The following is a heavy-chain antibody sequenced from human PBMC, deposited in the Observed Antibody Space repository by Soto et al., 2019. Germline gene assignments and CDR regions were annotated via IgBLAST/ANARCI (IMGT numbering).Heavy chain of an antibody. CDR3: AKGFSH. CDR1: GGSFSLYY. J-gene: IGHJ4*02. V-gene: IGHV4-34*01. CDR2: INDSGST. Sequence: QVQLQQWGAGLLKPSETLSLTCVVYGGSFSLYYWSWIRQPPGKGLGWVGEINDSGSTNYNPSLKRRSTISIDLSKNQFYLKLRAVTAAVTAVDLGAKGFSHWGQGTLVTVSS.